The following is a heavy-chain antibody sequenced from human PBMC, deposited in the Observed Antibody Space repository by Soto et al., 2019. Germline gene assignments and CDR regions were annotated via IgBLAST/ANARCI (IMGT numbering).Heavy chain of an antibody. J-gene: IGHJ6*02. CDR2: GIPICGTA. CDR3: ARVDSAYYYYGMDV. CDR1: VGTFSSYA. Sequence: SGKVCCKASVGTFSSYAISWVRQAPGRELEWMGGGIPICGTANYAQKFQGRVTITADESSGTAYMELSSLRSEDTAVYYCARVDSAYYYYGMDVWGQGTTVTV. V-gene: IGHV1-69*13.